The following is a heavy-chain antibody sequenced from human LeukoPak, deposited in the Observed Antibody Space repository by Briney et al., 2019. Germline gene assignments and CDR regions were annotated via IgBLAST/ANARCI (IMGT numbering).Heavy chain of an antibody. CDR3: ARDGGITIFGVVKYYFDY. J-gene: IGHJ4*02. V-gene: IGHV3-30*03. D-gene: IGHD3-3*01. Sequence: GGSLRLSCAASGFTFSSYGMHWVRQAPGKGLEWVAVISYDGSNKYYAGSVKGRFTISRDNSKNTLYLQMNSLRAEDTAVYYCARDGGITIFGVVKYYFDYWGQGTLVTVSS. CDR2: ISYDGSNK. CDR1: GFTFSSYG.